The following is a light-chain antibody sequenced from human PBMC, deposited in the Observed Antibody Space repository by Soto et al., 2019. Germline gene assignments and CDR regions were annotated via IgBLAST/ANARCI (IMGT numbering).Light chain of an antibody. CDR3: QQYGTSPRT. CDR2: GTS. Sequence: EIVLTQSPATLSVSPGDRATLSCRSSQSVSTNYVAWYHQRPGQAPRLLIYGTSTRATGIPDRFSGSGSGTDFTLAISRLEPEDFAVYYCQQYGTSPRTFGQGTKVDIK. V-gene: IGKV3-20*01. CDR1: QSVSTNY. J-gene: IGKJ1*01.